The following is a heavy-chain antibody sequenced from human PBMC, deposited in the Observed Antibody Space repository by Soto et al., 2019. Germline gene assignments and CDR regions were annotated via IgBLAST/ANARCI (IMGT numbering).Heavy chain of an antibody. D-gene: IGHD3-10*01. V-gene: IGHV3-48*02. CDR3: VREEASGSSGLTYHYYYNGMDV. CDR2: VTTSGDTM. J-gene: IGHJ6*02. Sequence: GGSLRLSCVASGFTFSRYNMRWVRQAPGKGLEWVAYVTTSGDTMFYADSVEGRFAISRDVAKNSVHLQMNSLGDEDTAVYYCVREEASGSSGLTYHYYYNGMDVWGQGTTVTVSS. CDR1: GFTFSRYN.